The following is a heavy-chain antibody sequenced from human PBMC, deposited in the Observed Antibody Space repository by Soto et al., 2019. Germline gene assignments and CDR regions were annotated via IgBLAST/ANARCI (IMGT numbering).Heavy chain of an antibody. J-gene: IGHJ6*03. V-gene: IGHV3-64*01. CDR2: ISSNGGST. D-gene: IGHD3-3*01. Sequence: GGSLRLSCAASGFTFSSYAMHWVRQAPGKGLEYVSAISSNGGSTYYANSVKGRFTISRDNSKNTLYLQMGSLRAEDMAVYYCARGDLTAGKNTIFGVVIPQNYYYYMDVWGKGTTVTVSS. CDR1: GFTFSSYA. CDR3: ARGDLTAGKNTIFGVVIPQNYYYYMDV.